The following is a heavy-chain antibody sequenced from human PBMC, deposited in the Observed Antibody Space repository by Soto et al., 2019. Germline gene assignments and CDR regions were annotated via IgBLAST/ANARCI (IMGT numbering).Heavy chain of an antibody. D-gene: IGHD6-19*01. CDR3: ARVHVMVVAGSTFDY. J-gene: IGHJ4*01. Sequence: SETLSLTCTVASDSISSGSYWAWIRQPPGKGPEWIASIYHGGTTFYNPSLKSRITISVDTSNNQFSLKLTSVTAADTAVYYCARVHVMVVAGSTFDYWGHGTLVTVSS. V-gene: IGHV4-38-2*02. CDR1: SDSISSGSY. CDR2: IYHGGTT.